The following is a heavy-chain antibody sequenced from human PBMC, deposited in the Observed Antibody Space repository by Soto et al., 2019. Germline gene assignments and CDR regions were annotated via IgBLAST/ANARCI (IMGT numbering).Heavy chain of an antibody. CDR2: ISCCVGST. J-gene: IGHJ4*02. CDR3: ANPPVTRDVDY. Sequence: GGSLRLSCAASGFTFSSYWMHWVRQAPGKRLEWVSGISCCVGSTYYADSVKGRFTISRDNFKNTLYLQMNSLRAEDTAVYYCANPPVTRDVDYWGQGTLVTVSS. CDR1: GFTFSSYW. V-gene: IGHV3-23*01.